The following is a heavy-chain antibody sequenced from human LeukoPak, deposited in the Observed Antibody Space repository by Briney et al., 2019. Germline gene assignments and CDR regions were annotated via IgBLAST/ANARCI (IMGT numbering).Heavy chain of an antibody. CDR2: ISGSGGST. CDR3: AKRFRRQLVGYHPIT. J-gene: IGHJ4*02. V-gene: IGHV3-23*01. D-gene: IGHD6-13*01. Sequence: PGGSLRLSCAASGFTFSSYAMSWDRQAPGKGLEWVSAISGSGGSTYYADSVKGRFTISRDNSKNTLYLQMNSLRAEDTAVYYCAKRFRRQLVGYHPITWGQGTLVTVPS. CDR1: GFTFSSYA.